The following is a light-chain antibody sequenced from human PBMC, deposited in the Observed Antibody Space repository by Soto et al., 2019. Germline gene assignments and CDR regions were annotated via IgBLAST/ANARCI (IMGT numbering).Light chain of an antibody. J-gene: IGKJ2*01. CDR3: QQNGTPLYS. V-gene: IGKV3-20*01. Sequence: EIVLTQSPGTLSLSPGERATLSCRASQSVSSSYLAWYQQKPGQAPRLLIYGASSRATGIPDRFSGSGSGTAFTLTISRLEPEDYAVYYCQQNGTPLYSFGEGTKLEIK. CDR2: GAS. CDR1: QSVSSSY.